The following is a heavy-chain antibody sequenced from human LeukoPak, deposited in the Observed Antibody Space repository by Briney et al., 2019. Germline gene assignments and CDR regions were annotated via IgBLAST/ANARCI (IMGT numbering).Heavy chain of an antibody. CDR1: GGSISSYY. D-gene: IGHD3-10*01. CDR2: IYYSGST. V-gene: IGHV4-59*01. Sequence: SETLSLTCTVSGGSISSYYWSWIRQPPGKGLEWIGYIYYSGSTNYNPSLKSRVTISVDTSKNQFSLKLSSVTAADTAVYYCARVTAITMVRGPKYYFDYWGQGTLVTVSS. J-gene: IGHJ4*02. CDR3: ARVTAITMVRGPKYYFDY.